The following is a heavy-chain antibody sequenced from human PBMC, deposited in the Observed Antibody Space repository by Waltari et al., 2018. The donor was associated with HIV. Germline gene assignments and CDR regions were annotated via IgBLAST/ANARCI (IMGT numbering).Heavy chain of an antibody. J-gene: IGHJ4*02. CDR1: GFTFNTFG. Sequence: DVQLEESGGGLVQPGGSLRLSCAASGFTFNTFGFNRARQAPGKGLEWVSYISTSSRPIYYADSVKGRFTISRDDAKNSLYLEMNSLRADDTAVYYCARESYYYDSSGYPLAYWGQGILVTVSS. V-gene: IGHV3-48*04. D-gene: IGHD3-22*01. CDR2: ISTSSRPI. CDR3: ARESYYYDSSGYPLAY.